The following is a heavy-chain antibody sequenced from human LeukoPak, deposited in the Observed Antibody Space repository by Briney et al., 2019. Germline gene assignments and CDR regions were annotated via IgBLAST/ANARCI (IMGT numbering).Heavy chain of an antibody. CDR1: GFSFGDFP. V-gene: IGHV3-49*04. CDR2: IRAKAYGGTT. D-gene: IGHD1-26*01. CDR3: TRGSGRFEF. J-gene: IGHJ4*02. Sequence: PGGSLRHSCAGSGFSFGDFPMTWVRQAPGKGLEWVGYIRAKAYGGTTEYAASVKGRLTISRDDSKRIAYLQMNSLQTEDTGIYYCTRGSGRFEFWGQGALVTVSS.